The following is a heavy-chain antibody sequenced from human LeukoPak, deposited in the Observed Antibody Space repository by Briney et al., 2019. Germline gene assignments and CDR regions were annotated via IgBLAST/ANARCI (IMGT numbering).Heavy chain of an antibody. V-gene: IGHV3-23*01. J-gene: IGHJ4*02. Sequence: GGSLRLSCAASGFTFSSYAMSWVRQAPGKGLERVSAISGSGGSTYYADSVKGRFTISRDNSKNTLYLQMNSLRAEDTAVYYCASMVTQYYFDYWGQGTLVTVSS. CDR3: ASMVTQYYFDY. CDR2: ISGSGGST. D-gene: IGHD4-23*01. CDR1: GFTFSSYA.